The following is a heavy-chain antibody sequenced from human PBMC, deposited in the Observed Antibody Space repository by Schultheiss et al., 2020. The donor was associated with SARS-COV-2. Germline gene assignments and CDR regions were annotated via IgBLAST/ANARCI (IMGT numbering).Heavy chain of an antibody. J-gene: IGHJ5*02. Sequence: SETLSLTCTVSGGSISSYYWSWIRQPPGKGLEWIGYIYYSGSTNYNPSLKSRVTISVDTSKNQFSLKLSSVTAADTAVYYCARLFKVWFGWFDPWGQGTRVTVS. D-gene: IGHD3-10*01. CDR3: ARLFKVWFGWFDP. V-gene: IGHV4-59*08. CDR2: IYYSGST. CDR1: GGSISSYY.